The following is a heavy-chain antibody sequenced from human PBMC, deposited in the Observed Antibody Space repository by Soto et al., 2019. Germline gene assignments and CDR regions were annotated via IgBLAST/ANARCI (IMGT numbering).Heavy chain of an antibody. CDR2: IYYSGST. CDR3: ARSGQLGVAHWWNALDI. D-gene: IGHD3-16*01. V-gene: IGHV4-30-4*01. J-gene: IGHJ3*02. CDR1: GGSISSGDYY. Sequence: SETLSLTCTVSGGSISSGDYYWSWIRQPPGKGLEWIGYIYYSGSTYYNPSLKSRVTISVDTSKNQFSLKLSSVTAADTAVYYCARSGQLGVAHWWNALDIWGQGTMVTVSS.